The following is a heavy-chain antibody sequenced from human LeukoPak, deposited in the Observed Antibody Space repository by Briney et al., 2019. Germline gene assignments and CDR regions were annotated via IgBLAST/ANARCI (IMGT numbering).Heavy chain of an antibody. CDR2: IYHSGST. D-gene: IGHD5-12*01. CDR3: AREVAESGYDWGRRWFDP. Sequence: SETLSLTCAVSGGSISSGGYSWSWIRQPPGKGLEWIGYIYHSGSTYYNPSLKSRVTISVDRSKNQFSLKLSSVTAADTAVYYCAREVAESGYDWGRRWFDPWGQGTLVTVSS. J-gene: IGHJ5*02. CDR1: GGSISSGGYS. V-gene: IGHV4-30-2*01.